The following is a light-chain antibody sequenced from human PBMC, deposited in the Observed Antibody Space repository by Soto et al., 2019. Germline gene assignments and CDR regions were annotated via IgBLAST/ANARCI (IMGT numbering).Light chain of an antibody. CDR3: QQYGSSTA. Sequence: EIVLTQSPGTLSLSPGERATLSCRASQSVSSSYLAWYQQKPGQAPRLLIYGASSRVTGIPDRFSGSGSGTDFTLTISRLEPEDFAVYYCQQYGSSTAFGQGTKVDIK. CDR2: GAS. CDR1: QSVSSSY. J-gene: IGKJ1*01. V-gene: IGKV3-20*01.